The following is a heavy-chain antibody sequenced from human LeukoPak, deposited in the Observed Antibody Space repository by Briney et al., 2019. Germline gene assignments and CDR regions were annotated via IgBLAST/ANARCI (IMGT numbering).Heavy chain of an antibody. CDR2: ISPSSDYI. V-gene: IGHV3-21*01. D-gene: IGHD3-16*01. Sequence: GGSLRLSCAASGFIFSTYAMDWVRQAPGKGLEWVSSISPSSDYIHYADSVRGRFTISRDNAKNSLYLQMLSLSAEDTAVYYCARGRGTFGLYFFDYWGQGTLVTVSS. J-gene: IGHJ4*02. CDR1: GFIFSTYA. CDR3: ARGRGTFGLYFFDY.